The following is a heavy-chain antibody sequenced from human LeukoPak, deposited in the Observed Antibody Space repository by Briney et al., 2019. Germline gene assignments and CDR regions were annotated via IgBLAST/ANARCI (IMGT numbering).Heavy chain of an antibody. V-gene: IGHV3-23*01. CDR2: LRGNRAT. D-gene: IGHD6-19*01. J-gene: IGHJ4*01. CDR3: AKGSCVSTADAVW. Sequence: GGALRLPCVASGFTYNNYAMSWVRQAPVRGLGGVSSLRGNRATFDAHSVKGRFTLSRDDSRNTVYLQLNNLRVEDTALYYCAKGSCVSTADAVWWGHEALGTASS. CDR1: GFTYNNYA.